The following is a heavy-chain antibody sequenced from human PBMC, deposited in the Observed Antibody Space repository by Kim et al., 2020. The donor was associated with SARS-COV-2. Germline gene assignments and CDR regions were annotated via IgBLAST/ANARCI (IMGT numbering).Heavy chain of an antibody. J-gene: IGHJ4*02. D-gene: IGHD1-26*01. CDR1: GYTFTSYY. V-gene: IGHV1-46*01. CDR3: ARLSSIVGATPFLDY. CDR2: INPSGGST. Sequence: ASVKVSCKASGYTFTSYYMHWVRQAPGQGLEWMGIINPSGGSTSYAQKFQGRVTMTRDTSTSTVYMELSSLRSEDTAVYYCARLSSIVGATPFLDYWGQGTLVTVSS.